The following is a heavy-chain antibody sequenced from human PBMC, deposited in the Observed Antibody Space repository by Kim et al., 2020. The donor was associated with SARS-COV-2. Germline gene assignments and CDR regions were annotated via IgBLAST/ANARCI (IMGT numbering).Heavy chain of an antibody. CDR3: AAMGTVGTYDAFSI. D-gene: IGHD1-1*01. V-gene: IGHV4-39*01. Sequence: YNPSLKSRVTISADTSRNQVSLKMSAVTAADTAVYYCAAMGTVGTYDAFSIWGQGTVVTVSS. J-gene: IGHJ3*02.